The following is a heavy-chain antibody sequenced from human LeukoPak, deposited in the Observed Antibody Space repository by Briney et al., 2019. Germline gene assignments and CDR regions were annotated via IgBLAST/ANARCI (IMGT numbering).Heavy chain of an antibody. J-gene: IGHJ4*02. Sequence: GGSLRLSCVASGFTFSSYAINWVRQAPGKGLEWVSGTSGSGGRTYYADSVKGRFTISREDSKNTLYLQMNSLRAEDTAVYYCAKVRLYGDYPEIDYWGQGTLVAVSS. V-gene: IGHV3-23*01. CDR1: GFTFSSYA. CDR3: AKVRLYGDYPEIDY. D-gene: IGHD4-17*01. CDR2: TSGSGGRT.